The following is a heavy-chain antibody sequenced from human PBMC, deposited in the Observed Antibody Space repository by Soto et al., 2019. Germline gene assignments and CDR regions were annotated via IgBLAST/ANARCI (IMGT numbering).Heavy chain of an antibody. V-gene: IGHV3-53*01. J-gene: IGHJ6*02. CDR3: ASSGIAAALMDV. D-gene: IGHD6-13*01. Sequence: GGSLRLSCAASGFTVSSNYMSWVRQAPGKGLEWVSVIYSGGSTYYADSVKGRFTISRDNSKNTLYLQMNSLRAEDTAVYYCASSGIAAALMDVWGQGTTVTVSS. CDR2: IYSGGST. CDR1: GFTVSSNY.